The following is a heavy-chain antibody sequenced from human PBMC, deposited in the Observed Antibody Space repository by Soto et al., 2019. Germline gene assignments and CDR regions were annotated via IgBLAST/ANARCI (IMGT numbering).Heavy chain of an antibody. J-gene: IGHJ4*02. CDR3: ARSITDYYDSSGYYDDY. CDR1: GFPFNNYD. V-gene: IGHV3-13*01. Sequence: GSLRLSCAASGFPFNNYDMLWVRQAPGKGLEWVSTFGSAGDIYYSDSVKGRFTISRDNARESLYLQMNSLRAADTAVYYCARSITDYYDSSGYYDDYWGQGTLVTVSS. CDR2: FGSAGDI. D-gene: IGHD3-22*01.